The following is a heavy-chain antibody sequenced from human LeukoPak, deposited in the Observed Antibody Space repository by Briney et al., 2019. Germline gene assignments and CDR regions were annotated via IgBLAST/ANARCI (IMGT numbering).Heavy chain of an antibody. D-gene: IGHD3-16*01. CDR1: GFTFSSYR. CDR2: IKQDGSEK. Sequence: GGSLRLSCAASGFTFSSYRMSWVRQAPGKGLEWVANIKQDGSEKHYVDSVKGRFTISRDNAKNSLYLQMNSLRVEDTAVYYCATERAGERPRPLLSYYYMDVWGKGTTVTISS. J-gene: IGHJ6*03. CDR3: ATERAGERPRPLLSYYYMDV. V-gene: IGHV3-7*01.